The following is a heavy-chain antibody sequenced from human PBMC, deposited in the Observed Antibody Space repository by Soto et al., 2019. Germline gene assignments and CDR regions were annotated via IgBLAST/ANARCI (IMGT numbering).Heavy chain of an antibody. CDR1: GGSISSGGYS. J-gene: IGHJ5*02. CDR2: IYHSGST. CDR3: ARDYYDILTGYGRGWFDP. D-gene: IGHD3-9*01. Sequence: SETLSLTCAVSGGSISSGGYSWSWIRQPPGKGLEWIGYIYHSGSTYYNPSLKSRVTISVDRSKNQFSLKLSSVTAADTAVYYCARDYYDILTGYGRGWFDPWGQGTLVTVSS. V-gene: IGHV4-30-2*01.